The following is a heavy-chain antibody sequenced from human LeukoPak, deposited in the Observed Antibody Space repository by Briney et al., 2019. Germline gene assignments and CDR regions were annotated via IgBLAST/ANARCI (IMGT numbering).Heavy chain of an antibody. CDR1: GYTFTSYG. CDR3: ERASGYYSNYVYYYYYYMDV. CDR2: ISAYDGNT. V-gene: IGHV1-18*01. Sequence: ASVKVSCKASGYTFTSYGISWVRQAPGQGLEWMGWISAYDGNTNYAQKLQGRVTMTTDTSTSTAYMELRSLRSDDTAVYYCERASGYYSNYVYYYYYYMDVWGKGTTVTVSS. D-gene: IGHD4-11*01. J-gene: IGHJ6*03.